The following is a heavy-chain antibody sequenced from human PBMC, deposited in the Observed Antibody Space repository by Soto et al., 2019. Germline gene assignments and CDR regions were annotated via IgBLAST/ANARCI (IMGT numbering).Heavy chain of an antibody. CDR1: GFSFRDHY. CDR2: ISPGGDIT. V-gene: IGHV3-11*01. CDR3: TRDPRITDF. Sequence: LRLSCAASGFSFRDHYMTWIRQAPGKGLELLSYISPGGDITNYVDSVKGRFTISRDNAKNSLFLHMNSLRAEDTAVYYCTRDPRITDFWGQGTLVTVSS. J-gene: IGHJ4*02. D-gene: IGHD3-16*01.